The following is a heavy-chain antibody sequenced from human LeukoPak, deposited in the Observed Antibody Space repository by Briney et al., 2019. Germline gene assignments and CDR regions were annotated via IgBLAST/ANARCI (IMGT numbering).Heavy chain of an antibody. CDR3: ARVGSSRPHYYFDY. CDR1: GGSISTSSY. D-gene: IGHD6-13*01. Sequence: SETLSLTCTVSGGSISTSSYWAWIRQPPGKGLEWIGNIYYSGSTYYNPSLKSRLTISVDTSKNHFSLKLSSVTAADTAVYNCARVGSSRPHYYFDYWGQGALVTASS. V-gene: IGHV4-39*07. J-gene: IGHJ4*02. CDR2: IYYSGST.